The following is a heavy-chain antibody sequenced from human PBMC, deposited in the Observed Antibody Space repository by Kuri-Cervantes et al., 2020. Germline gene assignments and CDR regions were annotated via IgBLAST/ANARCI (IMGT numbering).Heavy chain of an antibody. CDR2: INTDGSGT. D-gene: IGHD4-17*01. V-gene: IGHV3-74*01. J-gene: IGHJ3*02. CDR3: AKMGVSGDHTRSAFDI. Sequence: GSLRLSCAASGFTFSSYWMHWVRQAPGKGLVWVSRINTDGSGTSYGDSVKGRFTISRDNAKNTLFLQMNSLRDEDTAVYYCAKMGVSGDHTRSAFDIWGPGTMVTVSS. CDR1: GFTFSSYW.